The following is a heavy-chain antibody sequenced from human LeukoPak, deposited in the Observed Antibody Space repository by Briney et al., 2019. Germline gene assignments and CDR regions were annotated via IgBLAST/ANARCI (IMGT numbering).Heavy chain of an antibody. CDR3: IKWCEIMTDFFDY. J-gene: IGHJ4*02. CDR2: INWSGSTI. D-gene: IGHD3-16*01. V-gene: IGHV3-9*01. Sequence: PGGSLRLSCAASGFTFDDYAMHWVRQAPGKGLKWVSGINWSGSTITYADSVKGRFTISRDSAKKSLHLQMDSLRAEDSALYYCIKWCEIMTDFFDYWGQGTLVTVSS. CDR1: GFTFDDYA.